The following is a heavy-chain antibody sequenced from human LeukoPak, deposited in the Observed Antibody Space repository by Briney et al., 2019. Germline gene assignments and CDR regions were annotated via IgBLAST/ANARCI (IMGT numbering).Heavy chain of an antibody. J-gene: IGHJ4*02. V-gene: IGHV1-2*02. CDR1: GYTFTGYY. D-gene: IGHD5-18*01. CDR2: INPNSGGT. Sequence: GASVKVSCKASGYTFTGYYLHWVRQAPGQGLEWVGWINPNSGGTDYAQKFQGRVTMTRDTSISTAYMELSRLKSDDTAVYYCARAPLDTAMYGGFDYWGQGTLVTVSS. CDR3: ARAPLDTAMYGGFDY.